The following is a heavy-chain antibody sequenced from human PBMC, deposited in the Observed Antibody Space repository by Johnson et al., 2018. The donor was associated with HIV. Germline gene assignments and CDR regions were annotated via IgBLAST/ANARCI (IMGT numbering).Heavy chain of an antibody. V-gene: IGHV3-33*08. D-gene: IGHD6-6*01. J-gene: IGHJ3*02. CDR1: GFTFSSYV. CDR3: TRRDSSELGDAFDI. CDR2: IRYDGSNK. Sequence: QVQLVESGGGVVQPGRSLRLSCAASGFTFSSYVMHWVRQAPGKGLEWVAVIRYDGSNKYYADSVKGRLTISRDNAKNSLYLQMNSLRAEDTALYFCTRRDSSELGDAFDIWGQGTMVTVSS.